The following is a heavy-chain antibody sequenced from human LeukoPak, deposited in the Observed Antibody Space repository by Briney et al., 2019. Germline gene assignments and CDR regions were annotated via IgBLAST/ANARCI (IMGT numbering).Heavy chain of an antibody. CDR1: GLTFSTSG. V-gene: IGHV3-21*06. CDR3: ATETNGRHYDY. J-gene: IGHJ4*02. D-gene: IGHD1-14*01. Sequence: GGSLRLFCTASGLTFSTSGFNWVRQAPGKGLEWVASIGPTGSDRYHADSIKGRFTISRDNANHFLYLQMNSLRAEDTAVYYCATETNGRHYDYWGQGTLLTVSS. CDR2: IGPTGSDR.